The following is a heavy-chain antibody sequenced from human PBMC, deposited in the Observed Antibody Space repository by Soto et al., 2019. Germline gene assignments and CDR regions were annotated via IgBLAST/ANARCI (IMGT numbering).Heavy chain of an antibody. CDR3: SSLPDGYTSGLDY. CDR1: GASISSGDYY. V-gene: IGHV4-30-4*01. CDR2: IYYTGNT. J-gene: IGHJ4*02. D-gene: IGHD5-12*01. Sequence: QVQLQESGPGLVKPSQTLSLSCTVSGASISSGDYYWSWLRQPPGKGLEWIGYIYYTGNTVFNPSLKSRVSISVDTSKNQFSLKLNPVTAADTAVYYCSSLPDGYTSGLDYWGQGTLVTVSS.